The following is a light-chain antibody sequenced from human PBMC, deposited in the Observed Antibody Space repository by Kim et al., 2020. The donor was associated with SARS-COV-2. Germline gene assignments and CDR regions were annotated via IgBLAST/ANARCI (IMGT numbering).Light chain of an antibody. V-gene: IGLV2-11*01. J-gene: IGLJ3*02. Sequence: QSALTQPRSVSGSPGQSVTISCTGTGKDVGGYNYVSWYQHHPGKAPKLLIYDVTKRPSRVPDRFYGSKFGNTASLTISRLQPEDEADYYCCSYAVTYTLVFGGGTQLTVL. CDR3: CSYAVTYTLV. CDR1: GKDVGGYNY. CDR2: DVT.